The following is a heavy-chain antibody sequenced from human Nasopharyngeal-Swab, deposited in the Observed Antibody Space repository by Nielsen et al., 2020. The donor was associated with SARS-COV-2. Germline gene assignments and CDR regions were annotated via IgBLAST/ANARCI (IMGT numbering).Heavy chain of an antibody. CDR3: ARDGYGFDY. J-gene: IGHJ4*02. CDR2: IWYDGSNK. CDR1: GFTFSSYG. D-gene: IGHD5-18*01. Sequence: GESLKISCAASGFTFSSYGMHWVRQAPGKGLEWVAVIWYDGSNKYYADSVKGRFTISRDNSKNTLYLQMNSLRAEDTAVYYRARDGYGFDYWGQGTLVTVSS. V-gene: IGHV3-33*01.